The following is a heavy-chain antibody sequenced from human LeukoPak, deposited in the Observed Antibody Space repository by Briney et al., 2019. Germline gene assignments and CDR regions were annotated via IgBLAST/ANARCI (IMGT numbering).Heavy chain of an antibody. CDR3: ARVYRKGYSSSSGY. Sequence: ASVKVSCKASGYTFTGYYMHWVRQAPGQGLEWMGWMNPNSGNTGYAQKFQGRVTITRNTSISTAYMELSSLRSEDTAVYYCARVYRKGYSSSSGYWGQGTLVTVSS. V-gene: IGHV1-8*03. J-gene: IGHJ4*02. CDR2: MNPNSGNT. D-gene: IGHD6-6*01. CDR1: GYTFTGYY.